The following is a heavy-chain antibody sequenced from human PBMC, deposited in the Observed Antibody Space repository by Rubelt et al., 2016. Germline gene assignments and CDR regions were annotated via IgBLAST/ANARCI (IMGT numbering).Heavy chain of an antibody. CDR3: ARRPYCGGDCYFFDY. D-gene: IGHD2-21*01. V-gene: IGHV4-39*01. J-gene: IGHJ4*02. Sequence: QLQLQESGPGLVKPSETLSLTCTVSSDSITRSAYYWVWIRQPPGKGLEWIGSIYYSGSTFYNPSLKSRVTISVDTSKNQFSLKLGSVTAADTAVYYCARRPYCGGDCYFFDYWGQGSLVTVST. CDR2: IYYSGST. CDR1: SDSITRSAYY.